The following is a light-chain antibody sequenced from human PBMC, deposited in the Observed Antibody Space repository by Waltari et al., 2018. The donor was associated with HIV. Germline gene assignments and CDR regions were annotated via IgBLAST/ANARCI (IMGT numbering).Light chain of an antibody. Sequence: DIQMTQSPSTLSASVGDRLTITCRASQKISSWLAWYQQKPGKVPNLLIYQGSTLQGGVPSRFSGSGSGTDFTLTINKLQSDDFGTYYCQQYDSFPYTFGPGTNLEIK. J-gene: IGKJ2*01. CDR3: QQYDSFPYT. CDR2: QGS. CDR1: QKISSW. V-gene: IGKV1-5*01.